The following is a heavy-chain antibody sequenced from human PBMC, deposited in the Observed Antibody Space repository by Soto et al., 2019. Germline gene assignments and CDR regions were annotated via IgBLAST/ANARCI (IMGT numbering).Heavy chain of an antibody. CDR3: SRDRSDCSGASDDDYWFDP. J-gene: IGHJ5*02. CDR2: ISRTSSII. CDR1: GFVFSSYS. Sequence: EVQLVESGGDLVQPGGSLRLSCAASGFVFSSYSMNWLRQAPGKGLEWVSYISRTSSIIYYADSVKGRFTISRDNAKNALHLEINNLRDEDTAVYYCSRDRSDCSGASDDDYWFDPWGQGTLVTVSS. V-gene: IGHV3-48*02. D-gene: IGHD2-15*01.